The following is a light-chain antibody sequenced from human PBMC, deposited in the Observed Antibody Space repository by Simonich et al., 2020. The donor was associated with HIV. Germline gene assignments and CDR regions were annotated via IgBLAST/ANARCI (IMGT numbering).Light chain of an antibody. Sequence: DIVMTQSPDSLAVSLGERATINCKSSQSVLYSSNNKNYLAWYQQKPGHPPNLLLYWASTRESGVPDRFSASGSGTDFTLTISSLHAEDVAIYYCQQYYSTPPTFGQGTKVEIK. CDR3: QQYYSTPPT. CDR2: WAS. J-gene: IGKJ1*01. CDR1: QSVLYSSNNKNY. V-gene: IGKV4-1*01.